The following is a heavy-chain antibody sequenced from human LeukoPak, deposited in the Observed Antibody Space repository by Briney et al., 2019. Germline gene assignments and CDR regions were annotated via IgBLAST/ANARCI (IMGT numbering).Heavy chain of an antibody. CDR2: INHSGST. J-gene: IGHJ4*02. CDR1: GGSFSGYY. D-gene: IGHD5-18*01. V-gene: IGHV4-34*01. Sequence: SETLSLTRAVYGGSFSGYYWSWIRQPPGKGLEWIGEINHSGSTNYNPSLKSRVTISVDTSKNQFSLKLSSVTAADTAVYYCAREGYGLDYWGQGTLVTVSS. CDR3: AREGYGLDY.